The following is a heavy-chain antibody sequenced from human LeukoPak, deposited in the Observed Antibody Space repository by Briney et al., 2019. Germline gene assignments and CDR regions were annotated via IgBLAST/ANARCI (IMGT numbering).Heavy chain of an antibody. D-gene: IGHD1-26*01. CDR3: ARVSGVASSPFDY. Sequence: ASVKVSCKASGYTFTSYYMHCVRQSPGQRLERMGKIKPSGGSTSYAQKFQGRVTMTRDTPTSTVYMELSSLRSEDTAVYYCARVSGVASSPFDYWGQGTLVTVSS. CDR1: GYTFTSYY. V-gene: IGHV1-46*01. J-gene: IGHJ4*02. CDR2: IKPSGGST.